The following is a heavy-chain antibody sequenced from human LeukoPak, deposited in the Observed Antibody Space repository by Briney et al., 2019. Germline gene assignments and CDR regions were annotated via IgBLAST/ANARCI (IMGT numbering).Heavy chain of an antibody. CDR1: DDSISTNSYY. CDR3: SRGDDSYKQGNF. J-gene: IGHJ4*02. CDR2: LHYSGTP. Sequence: PSETLSLTCTVSDDSISTNSYYWPWIRQPPGKGLEWVASLHYSGTPYYSPSLSSRISIFVDTSKRQFSLQVRSVTASDTAMYYCSRGDDSYKQGNFWGQGTLVTVSS. D-gene: IGHD5-24*01. V-gene: IGHV4-39*01.